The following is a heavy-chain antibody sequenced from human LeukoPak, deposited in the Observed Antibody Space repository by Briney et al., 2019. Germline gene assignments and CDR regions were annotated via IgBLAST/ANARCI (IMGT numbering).Heavy chain of an antibody. D-gene: IGHD3-10*01. J-gene: IGHJ4*02. CDR2: IYSGGST. Sequence: GGSLRLSCAASGFIVSSNYMSWVRQAPGKGLEWVSVIYSGGSTYYADSVKGRFTISRDNSKNTLYLQMNSLRVEDTAVYYCAGFSGGYWGQGTLVTVSS. V-gene: IGHV3-53*01. CDR1: GFIVSSNY. CDR3: AGFSGGY.